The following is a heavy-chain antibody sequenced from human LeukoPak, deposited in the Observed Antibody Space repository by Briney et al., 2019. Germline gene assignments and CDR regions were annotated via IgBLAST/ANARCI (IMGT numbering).Heavy chain of an antibody. CDR3: ARNTYYYDSSGYYDNAFDM. CDR1: GGSVTSGSYY. V-gene: IGHV4-61*02. J-gene: IGHJ3*02. Sequence: PSETLSLTCTVSGGSVTSGSYYWSWIRQPAGKGLEWIGRIYTSGSTNYNPSLKSRVTISVDTSKNQFSLKLSSVTAADTAVYDCARNTYYYDSSGYYDNAFDMWGQGTKVTVSS. D-gene: IGHD3-22*01. CDR2: IYTSGST.